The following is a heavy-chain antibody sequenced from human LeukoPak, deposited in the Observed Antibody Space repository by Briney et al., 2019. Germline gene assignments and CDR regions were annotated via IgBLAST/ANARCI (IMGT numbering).Heavy chain of an antibody. J-gene: IGHJ4*02. V-gene: IGHV5-51*01. CDR1: GYRFTSYW. Sequence: GESLKISCKASGYRFTSYWIGWGRQMPAKGLEGMGSIFPCGSNTRYSPSFQGQVTISADKSISKASLNLSGLNAADTAGYYVGCKGDLEQSRTYGNWGQRTLVTVSS. CDR3: GCKGDLEQSRTYGN. CDR2: IFPCGSNT. D-gene: IGHD4-17*01.